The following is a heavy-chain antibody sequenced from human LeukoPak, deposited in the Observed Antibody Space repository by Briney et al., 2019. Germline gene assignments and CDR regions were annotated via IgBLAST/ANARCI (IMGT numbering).Heavy chain of an antibody. CDR3: ARHADTAMDPFDY. CDR1: GRSFSSYY. Sequence: SDTLSLTCTVSGRSFSSYYWSWIRQPPGKGLEWIGYIYTSGSTNYNPSLKCRVTISVDTSKNQFSRKLSSVTAADTAVYYCARHADTAMDPFDYWGQGTLVTVSS. J-gene: IGHJ4*02. V-gene: IGHV4-4*09. CDR2: IYTSGST. D-gene: IGHD5-18*01.